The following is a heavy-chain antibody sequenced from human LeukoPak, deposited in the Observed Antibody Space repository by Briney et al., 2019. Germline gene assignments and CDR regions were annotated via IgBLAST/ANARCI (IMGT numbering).Heavy chain of an antibody. CDR3: ARDEEGRETHHWFDP. V-gene: IGHV4-59*01. Sequence: PSETLSLTCTVSGGSISSYYWSWIRQPPGKGLEWIGYIYYSGSTNYNPSLKSRVTISVDTSKNQFSLKLSSVTAADTAVYYCARDEEGRETHHWFDPWGQGTLVTVSS. CDR1: GGSISSYY. J-gene: IGHJ5*02. CDR2: IYYSGST.